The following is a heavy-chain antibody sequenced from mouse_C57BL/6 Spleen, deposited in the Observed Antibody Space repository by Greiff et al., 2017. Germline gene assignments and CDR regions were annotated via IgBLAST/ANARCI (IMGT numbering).Heavy chain of an antibody. CDR1: GYTFTSYW. D-gene: IGHD3-3*01. CDR3: ARGDFFFDY. J-gene: IGHJ2*01. Sequence: QVQLQQPGAELVMPGASVKLSCKASGYTFTSYWMHWVKQRPGQGLEWIGEIDPSDSYTNYYQKFKGKSTLTVDKSSSTAYMQLSSLTSEDSAVYYCARGDFFFDYWGQGTTLTVSS. CDR2: IDPSDSYT. V-gene: IGHV1-69*01.